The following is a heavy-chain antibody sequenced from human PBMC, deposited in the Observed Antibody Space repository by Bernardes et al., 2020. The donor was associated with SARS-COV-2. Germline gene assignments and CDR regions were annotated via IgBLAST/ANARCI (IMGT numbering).Heavy chain of an antibody. J-gene: IGHJ4*02. CDR2: INHSGST. CDR3: ARGPWGSGYYPFDY. D-gene: IGHD3-22*01. V-gene: IGHV4-34*01. Sequence: SETLSLTCAVYGGSFSGYYWSWIRQPPGKGLEWIGEINHSGSTNYNPSLKSRVTISVDTSKNQFSLKLSSVTAADTAVYYCARGPWGSGYYPFDYWGQGTLVTVSS. CDR1: GGSFSGYY.